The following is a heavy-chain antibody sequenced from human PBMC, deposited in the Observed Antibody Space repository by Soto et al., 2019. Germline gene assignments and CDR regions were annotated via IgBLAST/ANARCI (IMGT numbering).Heavy chain of an antibody. CDR2: VYWDDDK. D-gene: IGHD3-22*01. V-gene: IGHV2-5*02. CDR1: GFSLRTSGVG. J-gene: IGHJ4*01. CDR3: ARRGVVVVTAAFDY. Sequence: QITLKESGPTLVKPTQTLTLTYTFSGFSLRTSGVGVGWIRQPPGKALEWLAIVYWDDDKRYSPSLKSRLAITKDTSKNQVVLTMTSMDPVDTATYYCARRGVVVVTAAFDYWGHGTLVTVSS.